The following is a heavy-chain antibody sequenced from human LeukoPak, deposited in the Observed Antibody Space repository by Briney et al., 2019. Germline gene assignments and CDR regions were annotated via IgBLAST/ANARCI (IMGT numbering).Heavy chain of an antibody. V-gene: IGHV3-30-3*01. J-gene: IGHJ4*02. CDR1: RLTFSSYA. CDR2: ISCDGSNK. D-gene: IGHD5-18*01. CDR3: ARARGYSYGFSGY. Sequence: PGGSLTLSCVASRLTFSSYAMHWVRQAPGKGLEGVAVISCDGSNKYYADSVRGQFTISRDNSKNMLYLQMNSLRAEHTAVYYCARARGYSYGFSGYWGQGTLVTVSS.